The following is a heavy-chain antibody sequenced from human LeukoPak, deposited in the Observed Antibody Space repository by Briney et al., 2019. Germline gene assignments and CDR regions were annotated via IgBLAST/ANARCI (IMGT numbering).Heavy chain of an antibody. J-gene: IGHJ5*02. CDR3: ARGLASGDCSSTSCYKAGFDP. V-gene: IGHV4-4*07. CDR2: IYTSGST. Sequence: PSETLSLTCTVSGGSISSYYWSWIRQPAGKGLEWIGRIYTSGSTNYNPSLKSRVTMSVDTSKNQFSLKLSSVTAADTAVYYCARGLASGDCSSTSCYKAGFDPWGQGTLVTVSS. CDR1: GGSISSYY. D-gene: IGHD2-2*02.